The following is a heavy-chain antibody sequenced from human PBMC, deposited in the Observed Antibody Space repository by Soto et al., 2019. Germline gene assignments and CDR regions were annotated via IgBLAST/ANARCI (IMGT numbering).Heavy chain of an antibody. CDR2: IIPIFGTS. V-gene: IGHV1-69*13. D-gene: IGHD3-10*01. CDR3: ARPPMVRGVYDAFDI. Sequence: ASVKVSCKASGYTFTGYYMHWVRQAPGQGLDWMGGIIPIFGTSNYSQKFQGRVTITADESTSTAYMELSSLRSEDTAVYYCARPPMVRGVYDAFDIWGQGTMVTVSS. J-gene: IGHJ3*02. CDR1: GYTFTGYY.